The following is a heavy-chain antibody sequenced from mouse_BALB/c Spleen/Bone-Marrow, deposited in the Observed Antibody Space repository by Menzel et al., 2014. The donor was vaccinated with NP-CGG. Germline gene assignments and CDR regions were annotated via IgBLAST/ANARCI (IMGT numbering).Heavy chain of an antibody. CDR2: ISSGGVYT. CDR1: GFTFXSYG. D-gene: IGHD4-1*01. V-gene: IGHV5-6*02. J-gene: IGHJ4*01. CDR3: ARRTGTDYYAMDY. Sequence: EVMLVESGGDLVKPGGSLKLSCAASGFTFXSYGMSWVRQTPDKRLEWVATISSGGVYTYYPDSVKGRFTISRDNAKNTLYLQMSSLKSEDTAMYYCARRTGTDYYAMDYWGQGTSVTISS.